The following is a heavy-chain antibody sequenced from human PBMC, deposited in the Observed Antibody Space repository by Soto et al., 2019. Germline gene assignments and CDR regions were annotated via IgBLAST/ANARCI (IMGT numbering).Heavy chain of an antibody. CDR1: GGSISSYY. J-gene: IGHJ6*02. CDR2: IYYSGST. Sequence: SETLSLTCTVSGGSISSYYWSWIRQPPGKGLEWIGYIYYSGSTNYNPSLKSRVTISVDTSKNQFSLELSSVTAADTAVYYCARRLYYYGMDVWGQGTTVTVSS. D-gene: IGHD6-25*01. V-gene: IGHV4-59*01. CDR3: ARRLYYYGMDV.